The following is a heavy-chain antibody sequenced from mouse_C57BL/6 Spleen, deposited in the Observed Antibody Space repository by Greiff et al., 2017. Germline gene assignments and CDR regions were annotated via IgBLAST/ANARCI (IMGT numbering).Heavy chain of an antibody. CDR3: ARGGNWFAY. CDR2: IYPGDGDT. J-gene: IGHJ3*01. D-gene: IGHD2-1*01. V-gene: IGHV1-82*01. CDR1: GYAFSSSW. Sequence: VQLQQSGPELVKPGASVKISCKASGYAFSSSWMNWVKQRPGKGLEWIGRIYPGDGDTNYNEKFKGKATLTADKSSSTAYMQLSSLTSEDSAVYFCARGGNWFAYWGQGTLVTVSA.